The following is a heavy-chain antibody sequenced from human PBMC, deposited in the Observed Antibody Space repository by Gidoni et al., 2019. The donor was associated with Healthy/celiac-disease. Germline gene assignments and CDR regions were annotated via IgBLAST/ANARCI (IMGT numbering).Heavy chain of an antibody. Sequence: QVQLVESGGGVVQPGRSLRLSCAASVFTFRSYGMHWVRQGQGKGLEWVAVISDDGSNKYYADSVKGRFTISRDNSKNTLYLKMNSLRAEDTAVYYCAKTDSSGYYYSGVAFDIWGQGTMVTVSS. J-gene: IGHJ3*02. CDR3: AKTDSSGYYYSGVAFDI. V-gene: IGHV3-30*18. CDR1: VFTFRSYG. D-gene: IGHD3-22*01. CDR2: ISDDGSNK.